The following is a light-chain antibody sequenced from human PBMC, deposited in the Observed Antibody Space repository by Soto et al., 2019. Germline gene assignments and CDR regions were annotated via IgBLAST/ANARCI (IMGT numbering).Light chain of an antibody. CDR3: QQYNGFSVT. J-gene: IGKJ1*01. CDR1: QSISSW. CDR2: DAS. Sequence: DIQMTQSPSALSASVGDRVTITCRASQSISSWLAWYQQKPGKAPKLLIYDASSLESGVPSRFSGSGSGTEFTLTISGLQPDDFATYYCQQYNGFSVTFGQGTKVDIK. V-gene: IGKV1-5*01.